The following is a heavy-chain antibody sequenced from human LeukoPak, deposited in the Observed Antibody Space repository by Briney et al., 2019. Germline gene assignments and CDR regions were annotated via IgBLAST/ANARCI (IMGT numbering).Heavy chain of an antibody. D-gene: IGHD3-3*01. V-gene: IGHV4-61*02. J-gene: IGHJ6*03. CDR2: IYTSGST. CDR1: GGTISSGSIY. Sequence: SETLSLTCTVSGGTISSGSIYWSWIRQPAGKGLEWIGRIYTSGSTNYNPSLKSRVTISVDTSKNQFSLKLSSVTAADTAVYYCARAPCIAIFGVVTSPSMDVWGKGTTVTVSS. CDR3: ARAPCIAIFGVVTSPSMDV.